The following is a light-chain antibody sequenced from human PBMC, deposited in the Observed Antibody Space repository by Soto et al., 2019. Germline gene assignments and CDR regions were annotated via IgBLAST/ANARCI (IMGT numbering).Light chain of an antibody. Sequence: VVLTQSPGTLSLSPWDRATLSCGASQSVTSKLAWYQQKPGQAPRLLISGASNRATGIPDRFSGSGSGTDFTLTISRLEPDDFALYFCQQYGGSPITFGLGTRL. CDR3: QQYGGSPIT. CDR2: GAS. CDR1: QSVTSK. V-gene: IGKV3-20*01. J-gene: IGKJ5*01.